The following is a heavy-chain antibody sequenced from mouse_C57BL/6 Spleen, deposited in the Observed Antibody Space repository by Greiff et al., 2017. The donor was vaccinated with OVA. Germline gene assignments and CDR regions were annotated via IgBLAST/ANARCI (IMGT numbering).Heavy chain of an antibody. CDR2: IYIGNGYT. Sequence: VQLKQSGAELVRPGSSVKMSCKTSGYTFTSYGINWVKQRPGQGLEWIGYIYIGNGYTEYNEKFKGKATLTTDTSSSAAYMQLSSLTSEDSAIYFWARLGSSYDYAMDYWGQGTSVTVSS. CDR3: ARLGSSYDYAMDY. CDR1: GYTFTSYG. V-gene: IGHV1-58*01. D-gene: IGHD1-1*01. J-gene: IGHJ4*01.